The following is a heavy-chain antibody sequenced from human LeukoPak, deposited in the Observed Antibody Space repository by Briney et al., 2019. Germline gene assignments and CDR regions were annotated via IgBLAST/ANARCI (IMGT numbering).Heavy chain of an antibody. J-gene: IGHJ6*03. D-gene: IGHD2-15*01. CDR1: GFTFSTYV. V-gene: IGHV3-23*01. CDR2: ISGSGGST. Sequence: GGSLRLSCAASGFTFSTYVMTWVRQAPGKGLEWVSAISGSGGSTYYADSVKGRFTISRDNSKNTLYLQMNSLRAEDTAVYYCAKSYCSGGSCYPPYYYYYMDVWGKGTTVTVSS. CDR3: AKSYCSGGSCYPPYYYYYMDV.